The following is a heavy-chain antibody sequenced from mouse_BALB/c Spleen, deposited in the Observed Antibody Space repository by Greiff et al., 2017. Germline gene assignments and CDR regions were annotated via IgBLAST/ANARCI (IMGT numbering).Heavy chain of an antibody. V-gene: IGHV3-2*02. CDR1: GYSITSDYA. J-gene: IGHJ4*01. CDR2: ISYSGST. Sequence: EVKVEESGPGLVKPSQSLSLTCTVTGYSITSDYAWNWIRQFPGNKLEWMGYISYSGSTSYNPSLKSRISITRDTSKNQFFLQLNSVTTEDTATYYCARHLLYREAMDYWGQGTSVTVSS. D-gene: IGHD2-12*01. CDR3: ARHLLYREAMDY.